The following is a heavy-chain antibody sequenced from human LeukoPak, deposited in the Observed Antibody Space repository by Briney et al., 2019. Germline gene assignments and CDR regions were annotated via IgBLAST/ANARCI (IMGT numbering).Heavy chain of an antibody. CDR2: IRYDGSNK. V-gene: IGHV3-30*02. CDR1: GFTFDDYG. D-gene: IGHD3-10*01. J-gene: IGHJ5*02. CDR3: AKELGSGSGSLGVFDP. Sequence: GGSLRLSCAASGFTFDDYGMSWVRQAPGKGLEWVAFIRYDGSNKYYADSVKGRFTISRDNSKNTLYLQMNSLRAEDTAVYYCAKELGSGSGSLGVFDPWGQGTLVTVSS.